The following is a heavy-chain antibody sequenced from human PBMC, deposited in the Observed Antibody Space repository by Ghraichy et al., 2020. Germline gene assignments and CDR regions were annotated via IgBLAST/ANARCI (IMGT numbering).Heavy chain of an antibody. Sequence: SVKVSCKASGGTFNSYAVIWVRQAPGQGLEWMGDIIPIFGRANYAQKFQGRVTITADETTSTAYMEVSSLRSEDTAVYYCARVSQPVFGVVTHYYMDVWGKGTTVTVSS. V-gene: IGHV1-69*13. J-gene: IGHJ6*03. D-gene: IGHD3-3*01. CDR2: IIPIFGRA. CDR1: GGTFNSYA. CDR3: ARVSQPVFGVVTHYYMDV.